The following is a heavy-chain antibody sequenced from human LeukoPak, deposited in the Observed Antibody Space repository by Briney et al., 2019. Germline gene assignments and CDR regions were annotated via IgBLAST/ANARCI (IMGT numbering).Heavy chain of an antibody. D-gene: IGHD4-17*01. CDR1: GFTFSSYA. J-gene: IGHJ4*02. CDR2: ISYDGSNK. CDR3: ARSYYGGNRPFDY. V-gene: IGHV3-30-3*01. Sequence: PGRSLRLSCAASGFTFSSYAMHWVRQAPGKGLEWVAVISYDGSNKYYADSVKGRFTISRDNSKNTLYLQMNSLRAEDTAVYYCARSYYGGNRPFDYWGQGTLVTVSS.